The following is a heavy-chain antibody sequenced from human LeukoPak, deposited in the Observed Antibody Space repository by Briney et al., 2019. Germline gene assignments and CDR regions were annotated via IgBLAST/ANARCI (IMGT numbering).Heavy chain of an antibody. D-gene: IGHD3-9*01. CDR2: ISAYNGNT. CDR3: ARGRNYDILAGYYTAQLFDY. J-gene: IGHJ4*02. V-gene: IGHV1-18*04. CDR1: GYTFTGYY. Sequence: ASVKVSCKASGYTFTGYYMHWVRQAPGQGLEWMGWISAYNGNTNYAQKLQGRVTMTTDTSTSTAYMELRSLRSDDTAVYYCARGRNYDILAGYYTAQLFDYWGQGTLVTVSS.